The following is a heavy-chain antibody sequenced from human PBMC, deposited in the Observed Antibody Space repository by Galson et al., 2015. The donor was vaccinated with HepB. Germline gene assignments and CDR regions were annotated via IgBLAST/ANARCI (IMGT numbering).Heavy chain of an antibody. Sequence: SLRLSCAASGFPFSRYAMAWVRQDPGQGLEWVSGISVSGDFTYYGDSVKDRFAISRDNSKNTVFLQMNSLRADDTAVYFCANPGPKQDYWSGYYEGPRFDYWGQGALVIVSS. CDR1: GFPFSRYA. J-gene: IGHJ4*02. D-gene: IGHD3-3*01. V-gene: IGHV3-23*01. CDR3: ANPGPKQDYWSGYYEGPRFDY. CDR2: ISVSGDFT.